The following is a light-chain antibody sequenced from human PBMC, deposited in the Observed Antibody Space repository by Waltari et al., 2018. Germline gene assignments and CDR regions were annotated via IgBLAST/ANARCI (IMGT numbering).Light chain of an antibody. J-gene: IGLJ3*02. CDR2: RNN. CDR3: AAWDDSLSGKV. V-gene: IGLV1-44*01. Sequence: QTVLTQPPSASGTPGQRVTISCSGSSSKIGSNLVNWYQKLPGTAPNLLVYRNNQRPLGVPDRFSGSQSGTSASLAISGLQSEDEADYYCAAWDDSLSGKVFGGGTKLTVL. CDR1: SSKIGSNL.